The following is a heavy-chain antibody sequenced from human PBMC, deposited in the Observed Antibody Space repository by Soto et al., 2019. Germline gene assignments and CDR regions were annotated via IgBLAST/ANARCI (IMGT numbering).Heavy chain of an antibody. CDR2: TYYRSKWYN. CDR3: ARLGYSSGWES. CDR1: GDSVSSNSSA. D-gene: IGHD6-19*01. V-gene: IGHV6-1*01. Sequence: SQTLSLTFAISGDSVSSNSSAWNWISQSPSRGLEWLGRTYYRSKWYNDYAVSVKSRITINPDTSKNQFSLQLNSVTPEDTAVYYCARLGYSSGWESWGQGTLVTVSS. J-gene: IGHJ4*02.